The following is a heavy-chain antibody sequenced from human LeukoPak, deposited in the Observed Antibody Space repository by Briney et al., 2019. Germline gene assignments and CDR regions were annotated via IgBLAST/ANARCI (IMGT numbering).Heavy chain of an antibody. CDR2: ISGSGGST. CDR1: GFTLSSYA. Sequence: GGSLRLSCAASGFTLSSYAMSWVRQAPGKGLEWVSAISGSGGSTYYADSVKGRFTISRDNSKNTLYLQMNSLRAEDTAVYYCATSSSGSYYEFDYWGQGTLVTVSS. V-gene: IGHV3-23*01. D-gene: IGHD3-10*01. CDR3: ATSSSGSYYEFDY. J-gene: IGHJ4*02.